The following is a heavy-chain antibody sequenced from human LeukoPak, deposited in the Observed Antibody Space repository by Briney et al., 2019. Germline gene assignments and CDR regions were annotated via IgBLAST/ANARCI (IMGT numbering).Heavy chain of an antibody. CDR2: IKPDGSEK. J-gene: IGHJ4*02. CDR3: ARDRDWSFDY. CDR1: GFTLSSHM. V-gene: IGHV3-7*05. D-gene: IGHD3/OR15-3a*01. Sequence: PGGSLRLSRAASGFTLSSHMMSWVRQAPGKGLEWVAHIKPDGSEKYYVDSVRGRFTISRDNAENSLYLEMNSLRAEDTAVYYCARDRDWSFDYWGQGTLVTVSS.